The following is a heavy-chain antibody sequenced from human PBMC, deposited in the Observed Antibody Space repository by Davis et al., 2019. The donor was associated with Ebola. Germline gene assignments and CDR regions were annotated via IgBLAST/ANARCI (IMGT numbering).Heavy chain of an antibody. J-gene: IGHJ6*02. CDR1: GFTFRSYW. V-gene: IGHV3-7*03. CDR2: IKEDGSEK. Sequence: GESLKISCAASGFTFRSYWMSWVRRAPGKGLEWVAKIKEDGSEKLEVDSVKGRITISRDNAKNSLFLQMNSLGADDTAVYYCARNGYYYAMDVWGQGTTVTVSS. CDR3: ARNGYYYAMDV.